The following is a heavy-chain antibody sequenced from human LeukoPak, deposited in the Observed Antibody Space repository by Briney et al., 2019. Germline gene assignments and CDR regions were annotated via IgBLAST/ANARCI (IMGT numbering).Heavy chain of an antibody. V-gene: IGHV3-23*01. D-gene: IGHD3-22*01. CDR1: GFTFSTYA. Sequence: GGSLRLSCAASGFTFSTYAMSWVRQTPGKGLEWVAATSSSDAGTYHADSVRGRFTISRDNAKNSLYLQMNSLRAEDTAVYYCAKVAFSLPSSGNFDYWGQGTLVTVSS. J-gene: IGHJ4*02. CDR3: AKVAFSLPSSGNFDY. CDR2: TSSSDAGT.